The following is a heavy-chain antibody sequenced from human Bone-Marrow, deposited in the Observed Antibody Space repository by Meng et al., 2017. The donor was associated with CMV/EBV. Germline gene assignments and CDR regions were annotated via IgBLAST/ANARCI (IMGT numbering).Heavy chain of an antibody. CDR2: IWYDGSNK. J-gene: IGHJ4*02. V-gene: IGHV3-33*08. CDR3: ARDFSSVLNYIDF. Sequence: GGSRRLSCAASGFTFSSYAMHWVRQAPGKGLEWVAVIWYDGSNKYYADSVKGRFTISRDNAKNSLYLQMNSLRAEDTAVYYCARDFSSVLNYIDFWGQGTLVTVSS. CDR1: GFTFSSYA. D-gene: IGHD2/OR15-2a*01.